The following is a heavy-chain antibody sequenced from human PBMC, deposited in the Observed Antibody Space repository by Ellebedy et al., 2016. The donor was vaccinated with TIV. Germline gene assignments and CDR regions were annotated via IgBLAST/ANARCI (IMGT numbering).Heavy chain of an antibody. Sequence: GESLKISCAASGFTFSNYAMCWVRQAPGKGLEWVSTISGSNTYYADSVRGRLTISRDNSRNTLYLQMNRLRTEDTAVYYCAKEDWLDGNKIGSYYFDYWGQGTLVTVSS. CDR2: ISGSNT. V-gene: IGHV3-23*01. CDR1: GFTFSNYA. CDR3: AKEDWLDGNKIGSYYFDY. D-gene: IGHD5-24*01. J-gene: IGHJ4*02.